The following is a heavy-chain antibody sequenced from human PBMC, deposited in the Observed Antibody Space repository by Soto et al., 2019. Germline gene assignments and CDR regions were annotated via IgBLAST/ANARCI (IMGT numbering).Heavy chain of an antibody. CDR3: ARVGTSESFFDY. CDR2: INDDGSST. J-gene: IGHJ4*02. D-gene: IGHD7-27*01. CDR1: GFTFSMYW. Sequence: EVQLVESGGGLLQPGGSLRLSCAASGFTFSMYWMHWVRQVPGKGPEWVSRINDDGSSTNYADSVKGRFTISRDNAKNTLYLQMNALRAEDTAVYYCARVGTSESFFDYWGQGTLVTVSP. V-gene: IGHV3-74*01.